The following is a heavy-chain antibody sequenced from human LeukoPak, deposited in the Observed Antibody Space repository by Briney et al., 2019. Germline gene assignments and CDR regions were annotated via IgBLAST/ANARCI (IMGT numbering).Heavy chain of an antibody. Sequence: SQTLSLTCAISGDSVFGNSVAWNWIRQSPSRGLEWLGRTYYRSKWFNDYTVSMKGRVTVNPDTSKNQFSLQLNSVTPEDTAVYYCARRLTQYDCFDPWGQGILVTVSS. CDR3: ARRLTQYDCFDP. CDR1: GDSVFGNSVA. J-gene: IGHJ5*02. D-gene: IGHD2-2*01. CDR2: TYYRSKWFN. V-gene: IGHV6-1*01.